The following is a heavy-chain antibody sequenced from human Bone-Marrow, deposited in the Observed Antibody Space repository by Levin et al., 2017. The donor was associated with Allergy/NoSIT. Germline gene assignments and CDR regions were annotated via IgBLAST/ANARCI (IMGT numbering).Heavy chain of an antibody. D-gene: IGHD2-21*01. V-gene: IGHV1-2*02. J-gene: IGHJ4*02. Sequence: GESLKISCKASGYTFTGYSMHWVRQAPGQGLEWMGWINPYSGGTDYAQKFQGRVTMTRDTSISTAYMELSRLRSDDTAVYYCARIQYSSHPWGGPDYWGQGTLVTVSS. CDR2: INPYSGGT. CDR3: ARIQYSSHPWGGPDY. CDR1: GYTFTGYS.